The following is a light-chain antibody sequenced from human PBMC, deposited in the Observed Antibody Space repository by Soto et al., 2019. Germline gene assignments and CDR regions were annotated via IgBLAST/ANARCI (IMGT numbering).Light chain of an antibody. Sequence: DIPMTQSPSSLSASVGDRVTITCRASQSISSYLNWYQQKPGKAPKLLIYAASSLQSGVPSRFSGRGSGTDFTLTISSLQPEDFACYYCQQSYSTPYTFGQGTKLEIK. V-gene: IGKV1-39*01. CDR2: AAS. CDR1: QSISSY. J-gene: IGKJ2*01. CDR3: QQSYSTPYT.